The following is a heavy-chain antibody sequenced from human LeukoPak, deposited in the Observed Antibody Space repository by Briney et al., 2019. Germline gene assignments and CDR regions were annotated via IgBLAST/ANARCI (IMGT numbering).Heavy chain of an antibody. CDR3: ARGGWGHDYGDYQYWFDP. CDR1: GGSFSGYY. CDR2: INQSGST. V-gene: IGHV4-34*01. Sequence: SETLSLTCAVYGGSFSGYYWSWLRQPPGKGLEWLGEINQSGSTNYNPSLKSRVTISVDTSKNQFSLKLSSVTAADTAVYYCARGGWGHDYGDYQYWFDPWGQGTLVTVSS. J-gene: IGHJ5*02. D-gene: IGHD4-17*01.